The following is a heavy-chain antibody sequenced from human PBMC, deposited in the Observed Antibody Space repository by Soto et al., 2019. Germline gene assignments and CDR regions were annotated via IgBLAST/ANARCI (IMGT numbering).Heavy chain of an antibody. CDR1: GASISSYD. CDR3: ARGRDGYNYPNFDY. J-gene: IGHJ4*02. Sequence: SETLSLTCTVSGASISSYDWSWIRRPPGKGLEWIGHISYSGSTNYKPSLKSRVTISVDTSKKQFSLKLTSVTAADTAAYYCARGRDGYNYPNFDYWGQGTLVTVS. D-gene: IGHD5-12*01. V-gene: IGHV4-59*01. CDR2: ISYSGST.